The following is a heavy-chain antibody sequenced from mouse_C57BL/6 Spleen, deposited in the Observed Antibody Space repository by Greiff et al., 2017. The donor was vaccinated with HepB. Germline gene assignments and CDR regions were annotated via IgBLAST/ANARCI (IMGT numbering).Heavy chain of an antibody. CDR2: ISSGSSTI. Sequence: EVKLVESGGGLVKPGGSLKLSCAASGFTFSDYGMHWVRQAPEKGLEWVAYISSGSSTIYYADTVKGRFTISRDNAKNTMFLQMTSLRSEDTAMYYCARDGYYPYAMDDWGQGTSVTVSS. J-gene: IGHJ4*01. D-gene: IGHD2-3*01. V-gene: IGHV5-17*01. CDR1: GFTFSDYG. CDR3: ARDGYYPYAMDD.